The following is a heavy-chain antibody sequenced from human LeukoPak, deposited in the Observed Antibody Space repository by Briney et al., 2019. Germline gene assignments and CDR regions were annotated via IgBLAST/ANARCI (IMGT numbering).Heavy chain of an antibody. J-gene: IGHJ4*02. D-gene: IGHD6-19*01. CDR3: ARAGARQWLVQDFDY. CDR1: GSTFSSYS. CDR2: ISSSSSYI. Sequence: GGSLRLSCAASGSTFSSYSMNWVRQAPGKGLEWVSSISSSSSYIYYADSVKGRFTISRDNAKNSLYLQMNSLRAEDTAVYYCARAGARQWLVQDFDYWGQGTLVTVSS. V-gene: IGHV3-21*01.